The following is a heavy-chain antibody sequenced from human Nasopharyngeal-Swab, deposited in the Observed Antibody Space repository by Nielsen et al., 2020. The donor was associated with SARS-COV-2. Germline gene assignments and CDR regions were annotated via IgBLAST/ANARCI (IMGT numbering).Heavy chain of an antibody. D-gene: IGHD3-9*01. CDR1: GYSFTSYW. J-gene: IGHJ4*02. CDR3: VRLPYYDILTGYYIEDY. CDR2: IDPSDSYS. V-gene: IGHV5-10-1*01. Sequence: GESLKISCKGSGYSFTSYWISWVRQMPGKGLEWMGRIDPSDSYSNYSPSFQGHVTISADKSISTAYLQWSSLKASDTAMYYCVRLPYYDILTGYYIEDYWGQGTLVTVSS.